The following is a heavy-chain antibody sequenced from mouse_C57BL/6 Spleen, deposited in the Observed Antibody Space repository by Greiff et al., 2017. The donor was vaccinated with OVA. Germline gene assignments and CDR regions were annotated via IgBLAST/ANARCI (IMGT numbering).Heavy chain of an antibody. Sequence: QVQLQQPGAELVRPGSSVKLSCKASGYTFTSYWMHWVKQRPIQGLEWIGNIDPSDSETHYNQKFKDKATLTVDKSSSTAYMQLSSLTSEDSAVYYCARSDYGSRGYFDYWGQGTTRTVSS. V-gene: IGHV1-52*01. CDR1: GYTFTSYW. J-gene: IGHJ2*01. CDR2: IDPSDSET. D-gene: IGHD1-1*01. CDR3: ARSDYGSRGYFDY.